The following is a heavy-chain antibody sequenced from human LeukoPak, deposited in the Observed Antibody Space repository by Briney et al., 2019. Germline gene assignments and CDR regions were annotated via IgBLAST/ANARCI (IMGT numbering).Heavy chain of an antibody. CDR1: GFTFSSYS. V-gene: IGHV3-48*01. CDR2: ISSSSRTI. J-gene: IGHJ4*02. CDR3: AKYGFSYCSGISCIPH. D-gene: IGHD2-2*01. Sequence: GSLRLSCAASGFTFSSYSMNWVRQAPGKGLEWVSYISSSSRTINYADSVKGRFTISRDNAKNSLYLQMNSLRAEDTAVYYCAKYGFSYCSGISCIPHWGQGTLVTVSS.